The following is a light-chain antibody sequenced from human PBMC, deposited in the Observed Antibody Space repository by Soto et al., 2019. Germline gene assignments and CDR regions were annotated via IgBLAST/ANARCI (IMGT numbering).Light chain of an antibody. CDR1: SSDVGAYDY. CDR2: EVS. Sequence: QSVLTQPASVSGSPGQSIAISCTGTSSDVGAYDYVSWYQQHPDKAPKLIIYEVSNRPSGVSHRFSASKYVNTATLTISGLQAEDEADYYCSSYTSRSTRVFGTGTMVTVL. J-gene: IGLJ1*01. V-gene: IGLV2-14*03. CDR3: SSYTSRSTRV.